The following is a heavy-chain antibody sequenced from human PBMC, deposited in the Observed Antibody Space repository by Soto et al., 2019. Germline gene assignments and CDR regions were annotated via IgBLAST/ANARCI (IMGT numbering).Heavy chain of an antibody. V-gene: IGHV3-48*02. D-gene: IGHD6-19*01. CDR2: ISSHSSTL. CDR1: GFTFSSYS. CDR3: VRDGSGNLYLNWFDP. Sequence: GGSLRLSCAASGFTFSSYSMNWVRHAPGKGLEWISYISSHSSTLYYADSVKGRFTISRDNAGNSLYLQMNSLRDEDTAVYYCVRDGSGNLYLNWFDPWGQGTLVTVSS. J-gene: IGHJ5*02.